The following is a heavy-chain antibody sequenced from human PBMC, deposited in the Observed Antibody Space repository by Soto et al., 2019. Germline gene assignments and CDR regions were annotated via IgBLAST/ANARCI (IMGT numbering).Heavy chain of an antibody. D-gene: IGHD2-15*01. V-gene: IGHV1-2*04. CDR1: GYTFTGYY. J-gene: IGHJ6*02. CDR2: INPNSGGT. Sequence: ASVKVSCKASGYTFTGYYMHWVLQAPGQGLEWMGWINPNSGGTNYAQKFQGWVTMTRDTSISTAYMELRSLRSDDTAVYYCARDDCSGGSCLRDYYYGMDLWGQGTTVTVSS. CDR3: ARDDCSGGSCLRDYYYGMDL.